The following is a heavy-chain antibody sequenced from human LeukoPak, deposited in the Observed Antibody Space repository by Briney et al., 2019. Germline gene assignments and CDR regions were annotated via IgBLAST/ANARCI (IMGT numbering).Heavy chain of an antibody. CDR2: INHSGST. CDR1: GGSFSDYY. J-gene: IGHJ5*02. CDR3: ASNVVLTGTGWFDP. Sequence: SETLSLTCAVYGGSFSDYYWSWIRQPPGKELEWIGEINHSGSTNYNPSLKSRVTISVDTSKNQFSLKLSSVTAADTAVYYCASNVVLTGTGWFDPWGQGTLVTVSS. V-gene: IGHV4-34*01. D-gene: IGHD2-2*01.